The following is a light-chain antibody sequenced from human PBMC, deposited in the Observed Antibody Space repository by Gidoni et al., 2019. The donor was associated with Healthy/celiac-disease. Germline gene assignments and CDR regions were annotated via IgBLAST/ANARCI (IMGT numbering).Light chain of an antibody. V-gene: IGKV3-11*01. CDR3: QQRSNWGYS. J-gene: IGKJ2*03. CDR1: QSVSSY. CDR2: DAS. Sequence: DIVLTQSPATLSLSPGERANLSCRASQSVSSYLAWYQQKPGQAPRLLIYDASNRATGIPARFSGSGSGTDFTLTISSLEPEDFAVYYCQQRSNWGYSFGQGTKLEIK.